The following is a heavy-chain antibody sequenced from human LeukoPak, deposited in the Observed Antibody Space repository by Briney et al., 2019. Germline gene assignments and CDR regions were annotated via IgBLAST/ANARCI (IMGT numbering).Heavy chain of an antibody. CDR1: GGSISSSNW. D-gene: IGHD6-19*01. CDR2: IYHSGST. J-gene: IGHJ3*02. CDR3: ARVRIAVAGNDAFDI. Sequence: SGTLSLTCAVSGGSISSSNWWSWVRQPPGKGLEWIGEIYHSGSTNYNPSLKSRVTISVDKSKNQFSLKLSSVTAADTAVYYCARVRIAVAGNDAFDIWGQGTMVTVSS. V-gene: IGHV4-4*02.